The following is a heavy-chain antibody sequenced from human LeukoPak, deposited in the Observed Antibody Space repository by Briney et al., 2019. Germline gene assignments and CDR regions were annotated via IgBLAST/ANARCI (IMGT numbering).Heavy chain of an antibody. CDR3: ARDWTTYSGSQYYFDF. CDR1: GFTFSSYS. V-gene: IGHV3-21*01. Sequence: GGSLRLSCAASGFTFSSYSMNWVRQAPGKGLEWVSSISSSSSYIYYADSVKGRFTISRDNAKSSLYLQMNTLRAEDTAVYYCARDWTTYSGSQYYFDFWGQGTLVTVSS. CDR2: ISSSSSYI. J-gene: IGHJ4*02. D-gene: IGHD1-26*01.